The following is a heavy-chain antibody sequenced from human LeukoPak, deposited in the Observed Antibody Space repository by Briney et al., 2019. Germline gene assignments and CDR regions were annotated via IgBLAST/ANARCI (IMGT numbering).Heavy chain of an antibody. D-gene: IGHD2-8*01. J-gene: IGHJ3*02. CDR3: ARDLNGVRTFDI. CDR2: IYTSGTT. CDR1: GFSVGGKY. V-gene: IGHV3-53*01. Sequence: GGSLRLSCAASGFSVGGKYMSWVRQAPGKGLEWVSVIYTSGTTYYADSVKGRFTISRDNSKNTLYLQMNSLRDEDTAVYYCARDLNGVRTFDIWGQGTMVTVSS.